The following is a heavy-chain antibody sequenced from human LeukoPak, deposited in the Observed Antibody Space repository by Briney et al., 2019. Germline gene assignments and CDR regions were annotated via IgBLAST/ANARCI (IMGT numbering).Heavy chain of an antibody. V-gene: IGHV3-21*01. Sequence: GGSLRLSCAASGFTFSSYSMNWVRQAPGKGLEWVSSISSSSSYIYYADSVKGRFTISRDNAKNSLYLQMNSLRAEDTAVYYCARNGEGLWFGGLLGIFDYWGQGTLVTVSS. CDR1: GFTFSSYS. J-gene: IGHJ4*02. CDR3: ARNGEGLWFGGLLGIFDY. CDR2: ISSSSSYI. D-gene: IGHD3-10*01.